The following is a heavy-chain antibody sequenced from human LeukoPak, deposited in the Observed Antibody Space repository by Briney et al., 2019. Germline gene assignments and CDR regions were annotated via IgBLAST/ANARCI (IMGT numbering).Heavy chain of an antibody. CDR2: ISRTSTYI. CDR3: AKCRELRYFDWFPNWFDP. J-gene: IGHJ5*02. V-gene: IGHV3-21*04. CDR1: GFTFNSYT. Sequence: PGGSLRLSCAASGFTFNSYTMNWVRRAPGKGLEWVSSISRTSTYIYYADSVKGRFTISRDNSKNTLYLQMNSLRAEDTAVYYCAKCRELRYFDWFPNWFDPWGQGTLVTVSS. D-gene: IGHD3-9*01.